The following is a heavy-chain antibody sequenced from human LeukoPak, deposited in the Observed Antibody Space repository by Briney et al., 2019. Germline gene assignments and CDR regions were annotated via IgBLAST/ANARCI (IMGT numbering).Heavy chain of an antibody. V-gene: IGHV3-30*02. J-gene: IGHJ4*02. CDR1: GFTFSGCG. CDR3: AKDPYSYGSYFDY. D-gene: IGHD5-18*01. Sequence: GGSLRLSCAASGFTFSGCGMHWVRQAPGKGLEWVAFIWYDGRDKYYADSVKGRFTISRDNSKNTLYLQMNSLRAEDTAIYYCAKDPYSYGSYFDYEGQGTLVTVSS. CDR2: IWYDGRDK.